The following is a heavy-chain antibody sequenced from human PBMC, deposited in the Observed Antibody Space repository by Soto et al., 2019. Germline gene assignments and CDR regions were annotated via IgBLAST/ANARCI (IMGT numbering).Heavy chain of an antibody. CDR2: TIPLIGTGTP. J-gene: IGHJ6*02. V-gene: IGHV1-69*06. CDR3: GWTDHGAYYYYGMGV. CDR1: GGTFNKHA. Sequence: SVKVSCKTSGGTFNKHAIIWVRQAPGQGLEWLGGTIPLIGTGTPNYAPKFQDRLTIIADRSTSTAYMELSSLTSEDTAVYYCGWTDHGAYYYYGMGVWGQGTTVTVSS. D-gene: IGHD2-8*01.